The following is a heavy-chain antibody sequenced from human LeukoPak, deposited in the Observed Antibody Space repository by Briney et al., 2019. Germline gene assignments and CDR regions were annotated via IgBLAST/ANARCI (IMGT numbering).Heavy chain of an antibody. CDR2: INAGNGNT. CDR1: GYTFTSYA. CDR3: AGESVAGTFDY. Sequence: VASVKVSCKASGYTFTSYAMHWVRQAPGQRLEWMGWINAGNGNTKYSQKFQGRVTITRDTSASTVYMELSSLRSEDTAVYYCAGESVAGTFDYWGQGTLVTVSS. V-gene: IGHV1-3*01. J-gene: IGHJ4*02. D-gene: IGHD6-19*01.